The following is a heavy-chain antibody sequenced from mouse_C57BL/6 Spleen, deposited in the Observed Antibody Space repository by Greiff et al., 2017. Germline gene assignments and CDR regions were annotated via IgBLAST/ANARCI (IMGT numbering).Heavy chain of an antibody. CDR3: TTSRITTGVHYAMDY. CDR1: GFNIKDDY. J-gene: IGHJ4*01. CDR2: IDPENGAT. Sequence: EVHLVESGAELVRPGASVKLSCTASGFNIKDDYMHWVKQRPEQGLEWIGWIDPENGATEYASKFQGKATITADTSSNTAYLQLSRLTSEDTAVYYCTTSRITTGVHYAMDYWGQGNSVTVSS. V-gene: IGHV14-4*01. D-gene: IGHD1-1*01.